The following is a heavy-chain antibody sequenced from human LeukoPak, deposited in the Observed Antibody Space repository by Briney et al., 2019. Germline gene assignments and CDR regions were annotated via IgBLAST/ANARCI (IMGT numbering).Heavy chain of an antibody. J-gene: IGHJ4*02. CDR1: GFTFSGYS. V-gene: IGHV3-23*01. D-gene: IGHD3-22*01. Sequence: PGGSLRLSCAASGFTFSGYSMNWVRQAPGKGLEWVSLISTSGNTHYADSVEGRFTISRDNSKNTLYLQMNSLRAEDTAVYHCAKDLDSSGDYSYRYWGQGTLVTVSS. CDR2: ISTSGNT. CDR3: AKDLDSSGDYSYRY.